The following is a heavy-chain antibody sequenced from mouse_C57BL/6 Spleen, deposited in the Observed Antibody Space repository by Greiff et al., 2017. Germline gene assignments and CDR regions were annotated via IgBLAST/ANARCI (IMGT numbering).Heavy chain of an antibody. J-gene: IGHJ4*01. V-gene: IGHV1-64*01. CDR3: EKRECSNRYAMDY. CDR1: GYTFTSYW. Sequence: QVQLQQPGAELVKPGASVKLSCKASGYTFTSYWMHWVKQRPGQGLEWIGMIHPNSGSTNYNEKFKSKATLTVDKSSSTAYMHHSSLTSEDSAVYYGEKRECSNRYAMDYWGQGTSVTVSS. CDR2: IHPNSGST. D-gene: IGHD2-5*01.